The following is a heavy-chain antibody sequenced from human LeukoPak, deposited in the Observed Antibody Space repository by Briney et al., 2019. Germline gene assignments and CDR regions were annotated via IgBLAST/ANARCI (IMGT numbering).Heavy chain of an antibody. D-gene: IGHD3-3*01. Sequence: SETLSLTCTVSGGSISSYYWSWIRQPPGKGLEWVGYIYYSGSTNYNPSLKSRVTISVDTSKNQFSLKLSSVTAADTAVYYCARFLVWWFDPWGQGTLVTVSS. CDR3: ARFLVWWFDP. J-gene: IGHJ5*02. V-gene: IGHV4-59*01. CDR2: IYYSGST. CDR1: GGSISSYY.